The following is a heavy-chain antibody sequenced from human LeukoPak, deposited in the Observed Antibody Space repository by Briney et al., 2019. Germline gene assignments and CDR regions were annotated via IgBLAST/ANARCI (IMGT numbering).Heavy chain of an antibody. Sequence: SGTLSLTCAVSGGSISSSNWWSWVRQPPGKGLEWIGEIYHSGSTNYNPSLKSRVTISVDKSKNQFSLKLSSVTAADTAVYYRARGDYGDYAYYFDYWGQGTLVTVSS. CDR1: GGSISSSNW. V-gene: IGHV4-4*02. J-gene: IGHJ4*02. CDR3: ARGDYGDYAYYFDY. D-gene: IGHD4-17*01. CDR2: IYHSGST.